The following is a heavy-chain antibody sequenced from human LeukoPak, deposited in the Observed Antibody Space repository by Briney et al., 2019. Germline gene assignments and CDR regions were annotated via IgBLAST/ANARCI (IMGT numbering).Heavy chain of an antibody. CDR3: ARRAKLLWFGELTDGDAFDI. CDR1: GYTFTGYD. CDR2: MNPNSGNT. V-gene: IGHV1-8*01. Sequence: ASVKVSCKASGYTFTGYDINWVRQAPGQGLEWMGWMNPNSGNTGYAQKFQGRVTMTRNTSISTAYMELSSLRSEDTAVYYCARRAKLLWFGELTDGDAFDIWGQGTMVTVSS. J-gene: IGHJ3*02. D-gene: IGHD3-10*01.